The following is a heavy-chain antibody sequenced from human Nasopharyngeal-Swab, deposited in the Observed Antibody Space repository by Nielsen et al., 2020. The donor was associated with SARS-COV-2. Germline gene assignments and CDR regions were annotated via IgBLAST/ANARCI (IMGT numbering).Heavy chain of an antibody. D-gene: IGHD3-10*01. CDR1: GFTFSNYA. J-gene: IGHJ6*02. CDR3: ARAFGGGYYYGMDV. V-gene: IGHV3-30-3*01. CDR2: ISYDGSNK. Sequence: GGSLRLSCAASGFTFSNYAMHWVRQAPGKGLEWVAVISYDGSNKYYADSVKGRFTISRDNSKNTLYLQMNSLRAEDTAVYYCARAFGGGYYYGMDVWGQGTTVTVSS.